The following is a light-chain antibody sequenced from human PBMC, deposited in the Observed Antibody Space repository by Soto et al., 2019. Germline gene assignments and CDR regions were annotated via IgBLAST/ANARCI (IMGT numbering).Light chain of an antibody. CDR2: DVT. CDR3: LSYTSSDTYV. J-gene: IGLJ1*01. Sequence: QSVLTQPASVSGSPGQSITISCTGTSTDVGGYKYVSWYQQHPGKAPKFMIYDVTSRPSGISNRFSGSKSGNTAFLIISGLRAEDEADYYCLSYTSSDTYVFGTGTKVTVL. V-gene: IGLV2-14*01. CDR1: STDVGGYKY.